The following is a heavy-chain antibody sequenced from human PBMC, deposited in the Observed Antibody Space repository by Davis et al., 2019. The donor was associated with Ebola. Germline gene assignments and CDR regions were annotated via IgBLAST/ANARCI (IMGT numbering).Heavy chain of an antibody. Sequence: ASVKVSCKASGYTFTGYYIHWVRQAPGQGLEWMGWINPNSGDTRYAQRFQGKVTLTRDMSITTGYMELSRLRSDDTAMYYCARELIFGEATYGMDVWGQGTTVTVSS. CDR3: ARELIFGEATYGMDV. CDR2: INPNSGDT. J-gene: IGHJ6*02. V-gene: IGHV1-2*02. CDR1: GYTFTGYY. D-gene: IGHD3-3*01.